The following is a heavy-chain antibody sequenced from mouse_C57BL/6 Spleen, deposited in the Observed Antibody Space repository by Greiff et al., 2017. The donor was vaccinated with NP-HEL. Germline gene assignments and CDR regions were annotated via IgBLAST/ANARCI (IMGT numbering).Heavy chain of an antibody. V-gene: IGHV5-4*01. D-gene: IGHD1-1*01. CDR2: ISDGGSYT. CDR3: AREDYYGSSYGAMDY. J-gene: IGHJ4*01. Sequence: EVQLVESGGGLVKPGGSLKLSCAASGFTFSSYAMSWVRQTPEKRLEWVATISDGGSYTYYPDNVKGRFTISRDNAKNNLYLQMSHLKSEDTAMYYCAREDYYGSSYGAMDYWGQGTSVTVSS. CDR1: GFTFSSYA.